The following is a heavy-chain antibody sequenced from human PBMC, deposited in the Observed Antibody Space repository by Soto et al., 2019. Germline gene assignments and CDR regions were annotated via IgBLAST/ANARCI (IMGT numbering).Heavy chain of an antibody. CDR3: ARASWGMDV. CDR1: GFTFSSYW. V-gene: IGHV3-7*05. D-gene: IGHD6-6*01. J-gene: IGHJ6*02. Sequence: GGSLRLSCAASGFTFSSYWMSWFRQAPGKGLEWVANIKQDGNERYYVDSVKGRFTISKDNAKNSLYLQMNSLRAEDTAVYYCARASWGMDVWGQGTTVTVSS. CDR2: IKQDGNER.